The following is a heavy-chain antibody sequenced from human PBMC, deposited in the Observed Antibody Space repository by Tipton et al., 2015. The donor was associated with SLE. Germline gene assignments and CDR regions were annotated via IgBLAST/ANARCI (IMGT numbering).Heavy chain of an antibody. D-gene: IGHD3-3*01. CDR2: INPSGGST. J-gene: IGHJ4*02. V-gene: IGHV1-46*01. Sequence: QSGPEVKRPGASVKVSCKTSGYTFTDYYIHWVRQAPGQGLEWMGIINPSGGSTNYAQNFQDRVTLTRDTSTGTVYMDMSSLRSEDTAVYYCARADGFSPYDPHYWGRGTLVTVSS. CDR3: ARADGFSPYDPHY. CDR1: GYTFTDYY.